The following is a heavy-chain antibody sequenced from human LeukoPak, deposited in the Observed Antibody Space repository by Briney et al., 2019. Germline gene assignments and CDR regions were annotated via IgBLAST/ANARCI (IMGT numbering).Heavy chain of an antibody. CDR2: IYYSGST. CDR1: GGSISGSSYY. J-gene: IGHJ4*02. V-gene: IGHV4-39*07. Sequence: SETLSLTCTVSGGSISGSSYYWGWIRQPPGKGLEWIGSIYYSGSTNYNPSLKSRVTISVDTSKNQFSLKLSSVTAADTAVYYCARGSGSLYFDYWGQGTLVTVSS. D-gene: IGHD3-10*01. CDR3: ARGSGSLYFDY.